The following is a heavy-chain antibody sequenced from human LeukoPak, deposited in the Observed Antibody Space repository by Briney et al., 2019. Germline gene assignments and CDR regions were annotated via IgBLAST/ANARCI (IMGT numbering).Heavy chain of an antibody. CDR1: GFTFSSYW. Sequence: GGSLRLSCAASGFTFSSYWMSWVRQAPGKGLEWVANIKPDGSEKHYVDSVKGRLTIARDNAKSSLYLQMNSLRAEDTAVYFCARGGGLDVWGQGATVTVSS. CDR2: IKPDGSEK. D-gene: IGHD3-16*01. J-gene: IGHJ6*02. V-gene: IGHV3-7*03. CDR3: ARGGGLDV.